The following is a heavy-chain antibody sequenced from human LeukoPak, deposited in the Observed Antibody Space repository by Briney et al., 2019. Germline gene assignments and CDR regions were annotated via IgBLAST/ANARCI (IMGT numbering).Heavy chain of an antibody. D-gene: IGHD2-2*01. Sequence: GGSLRLSCAASGFTFTSYWMHWVRQAPGKGLVWVSRVNSDGSSTRYADSVKGRFTISRDNAKNTLYLQMNSLRAEDTAVYYCARGLYCSSSTSCYDYGMDVWGQGTTVTVSS. V-gene: IGHV3-74*01. CDR3: ARGLYCSSSTSCYDYGMDV. CDR2: VNSDGSST. CDR1: GFTFTSYW. J-gene: IGHJ6*02.